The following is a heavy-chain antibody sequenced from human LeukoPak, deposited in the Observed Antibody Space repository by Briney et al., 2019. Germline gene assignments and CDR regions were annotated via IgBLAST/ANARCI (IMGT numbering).Heavy chain of an antibody. V-gene: IGHV3-30*02. CDR3: ARDFGWGFDY. J-gene: IGHJ4*02. Sequence: PGGSLRLSRAASGFTLSNYGIHWVRQAPGKGLEWEAFIRFDGTTKNYADSVKGRFIISRDTSKNTVYVQMNSLSAEDTAVYYCARDFGWGFDYWGQGTLVSVSS. CDR2: IRFDGTTK. D-gene: IGHD7-27*01. CDR1: GFTLSNYG.